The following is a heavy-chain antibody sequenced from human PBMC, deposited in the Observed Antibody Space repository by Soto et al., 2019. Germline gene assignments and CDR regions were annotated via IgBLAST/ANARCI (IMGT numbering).Heavy chain of an antibody. CDR1: GGSISSYY. Sequence: QVQLQESGPGLVKPSETLSLSCTVSGGSISSYYWSWFRQSPGKRMEWIGYVHHSWGSSYNPSLQXXVXXSLDTSKSQFSLKVTSVSATDTAVYYCARQGFGPLHGLVDVWGHGTTVTVSS. CDR2: VHHSWGS. V-gene: IGHV4-59*08. D-gene: IGHD3-10*01. CDR3: ARQGFGPLHGLVDV. J-gene: IGHJ6*02.